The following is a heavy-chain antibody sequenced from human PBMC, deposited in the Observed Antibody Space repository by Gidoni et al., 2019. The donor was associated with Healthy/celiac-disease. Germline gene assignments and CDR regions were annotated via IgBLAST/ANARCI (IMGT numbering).Heavy chain of an antibody. CDR2: IYTSGST. CDR3: ASVTVTTGYFDL. V-gene: IGHV4-61*02. J-gene: IGHJ2*01. D-gene: IGHD4-17*01. Sequence: QVQLQESGPGLVKPSQTLSIHCTVSGGSISSGSYSWSWIRQPAGKGLEWIGRIYTSGSTNDNPSLQSRVTISVDTSKNQFSLKLSSVTAADTAVYYCASVTVTTGYFDLWGRGTLVTVSS. CDR1: GGSISSGSYS.